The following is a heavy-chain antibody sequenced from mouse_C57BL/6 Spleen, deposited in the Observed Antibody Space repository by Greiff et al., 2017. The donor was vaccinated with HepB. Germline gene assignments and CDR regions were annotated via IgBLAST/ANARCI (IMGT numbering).Heavy chain of an antibody. Sequence: VQLQQSGPELVKPGASVKISCKASGYAFSSSWMNWVKQRPGKGLEWIGRIYPGDGDTNYNGKFKGKATLTADKSSSTAYMQLSSLTSEDSAVYFCARKGIYYGYDGGAMDYWGQGTSVTVSS. V-gene: IGHV1-82*01. D-gene: IGHD2-2*01. CDR2: IYPGDGDT. CDR3: ARKGIYYGYDGGAMDY. CDR1: GYAFSSSW. J-gene: IGHJ4*01.